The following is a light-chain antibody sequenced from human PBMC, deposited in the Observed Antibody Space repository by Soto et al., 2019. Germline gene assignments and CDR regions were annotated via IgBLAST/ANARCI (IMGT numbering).Light chain of an antibody. Sequence: DIQMTQSPSSLSASVGDRVTITCRASQRISSYLNWYQQKPGKAPKLLISAASNLQSGVPLRFSGSGSGTDFTLTISSLQPEDSATYYCQQSYTVPYTFGQGTKVDIK. V-gene: IGKV1-39*01. CDR2: AAS. CDR3: QQSYTVPYT. J-gene: IGKJ2*01. CDR1: QRISSY.